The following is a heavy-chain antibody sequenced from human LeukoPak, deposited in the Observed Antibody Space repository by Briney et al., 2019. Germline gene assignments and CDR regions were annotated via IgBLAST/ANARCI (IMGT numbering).Heavy chain of an antibody. CDR1: GGSIRTYY. Sequence: PSEPLSLTCSVPGGSIRTYYSGWTRQPPAKGSESVASTHYSGSTNYNPSLKSRVTISVDASKNLFSLRLTSVTAADTAVYYCARHSQHSRDLGSARNFDYWGQGTLVTVSS. V-gene: IGHV4-59*08. CDR3: ARHSQHSRDLGSARNFDY. J-gene: IGHJ4*02. D-gene: IGHD7-27*01. CDR2: THYSGST.